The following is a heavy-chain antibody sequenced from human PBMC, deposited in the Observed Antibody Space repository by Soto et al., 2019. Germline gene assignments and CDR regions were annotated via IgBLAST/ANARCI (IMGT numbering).Heavy chain of an antibody. J-gene: IGHJ3*02. CDR1: GGSFSGYY. CDR2: INHSGST. CDR3: ARGFLGLLKAFDI. D-gene: IGHD1-26*01. V-gene: IGHV4-34*01. Sequence: SETLSLTCAVYGGSFSGYYWSWIRQPPGKGLEWIGEINHSGSTNYNPSLKSRVTISVDTSKNQFSLKLSSVTAADTAVYYCARGFLGLLKAFDIWGQATMVTV.